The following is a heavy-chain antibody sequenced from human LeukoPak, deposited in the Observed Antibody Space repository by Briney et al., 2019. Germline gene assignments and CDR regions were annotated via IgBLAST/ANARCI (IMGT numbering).Heavy chain of an antibody. D-gene: IGHD2-2*03. CDR1: GFTFGDYA. CDR3: TRDPGYCSSTSCHNWFDP. V-gene: IGHV3-49*04. Sequence: PGRSLRLSCTASGFTFGDYAMSWVRQAPGKGLEWVGFIRSKAYGGTTEYAASVKGRFTISRDDYKSIAYLQMNSLKTEDTAVYYCTRDPGYCSSTSCHNWFDPWGQGTLVTVSS. J-gene: IGHJ5*02. CDR2: IRSKAYGGTT.